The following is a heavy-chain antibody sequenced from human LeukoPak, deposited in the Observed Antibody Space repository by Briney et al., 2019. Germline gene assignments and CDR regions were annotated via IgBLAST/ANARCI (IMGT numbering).Heavy chain of an antibody. D-gene: IGHD6-19*01. V-gene: IGHV4-59*12. Sequence: PSETLSLTCTVSGGSISSYYWSWLRQPPGKGLEWIGYIYYSGSTNYNPSLKSRVTISVDTSKNQFSLKLSSVTAADTAVYYCARGGNAGYSSGWYGGSFDYWGQGTLVTVSS. J-gene: IGHJ4*02. CDR1: GGSISSYY. CDR2: IYYSGST. CDR3: ARGGNAGYSSGWYGGSFDY.